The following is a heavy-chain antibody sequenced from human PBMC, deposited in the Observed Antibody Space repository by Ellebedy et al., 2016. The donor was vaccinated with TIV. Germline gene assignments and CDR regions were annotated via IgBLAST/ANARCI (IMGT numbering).Heavy chain of an antibody. CDR2: IDWDDDK. V-gene: IGHV2-70*01. J-gene: IGHJ6*02. D-gene: IGHD1-1*01. Sequence: SGPTLVXPTQTLTLTCTFSGFSLSTSGMCVSWIRQPPGKALEWLALIDWDDDKYYSTSLKTRLTISKDTSKNQVVLTMTNMDPVDTATYYCARMSTYNWNVGYYYYGMDVWGQGTTVTVSS. CDR1: GFSLSTSGMC. CDR3: ARMSTYNWNVGYYYYGMDV.